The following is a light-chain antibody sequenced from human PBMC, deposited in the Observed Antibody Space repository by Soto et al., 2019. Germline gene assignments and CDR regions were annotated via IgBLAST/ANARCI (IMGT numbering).Light chain of an antibody. V-gene: IGLV2-14*03. CDR2: DVN. Sequence: QSALTQPASLSGSPGQSVTISCTATSRAIGTDNFVSWYQQHPGKAPKLMLYDVNIKPSGVSTRFSGSKSGNTASLTISGRQAEDEEAYYCSSCTTSDTRIFGGGTKVTVL. CDR3: SSCTTSDTRI. CDR1: SRAIGTDNF. J-gene: IGLJ2*01.